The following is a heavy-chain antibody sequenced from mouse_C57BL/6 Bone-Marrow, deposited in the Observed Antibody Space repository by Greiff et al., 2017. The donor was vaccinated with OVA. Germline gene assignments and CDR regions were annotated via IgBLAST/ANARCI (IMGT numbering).Heavy chain of an antibody. CDR1: GYTFTGYW. J-gene: IGHJ2*01. Sequence: QVQLQQSGAELMKPGASVKLSCKATGYTFTGYWIEWVKQRPGHGLEWIGEILPGSGSTNYNEKLKGKATFTADTSSNTAYMQLSSLTTEDSAIYYCGKIRSGYDYDYFDYWGQGTTLTVSS. CDR3: GKIRSGYDYDYFDY. CDR2: ILPGSGST. D-gene: IGHD2-4*01. V-gene: IGHV1-9*01.